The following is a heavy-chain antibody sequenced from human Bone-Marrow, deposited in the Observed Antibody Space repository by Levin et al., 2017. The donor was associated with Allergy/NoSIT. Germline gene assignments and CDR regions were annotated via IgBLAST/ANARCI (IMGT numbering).Heavy chain of an antibody. CDR2: ISYDGSNK. CDR3: AKDSFPMVRGVLDY. V-gene: IGHV3-30*18. Sequence: TGGSLRLSCAASGFTFSSYGMHWVRQAPGKGLEWVAVISYDGSNKYYADSVKGRFTISRDNSKNTLYLQMNSLRAEDTAVYYCAKDSFPMVRGVLDYWGQGTLVTVSS. J-gene: IGHJ4*02. CDR1: GFTFSSYG. D-gene: IGHD3-10*01.